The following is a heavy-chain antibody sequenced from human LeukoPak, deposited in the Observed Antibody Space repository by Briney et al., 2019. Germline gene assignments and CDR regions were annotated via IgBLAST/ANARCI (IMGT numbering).Heavy chain of an antibody. CDR2: IIPIFGTA. CDR3: ARGTARFLEWLPTD. Sequence: SVKVSCKASGGTFSSYAISWARQAPGQGLEWMGGIIPIFGTANYAQKFQGRVTITADESTSTAYMELSSLRSEDTAVYYCARGTARFLEWLPTDWGQGTLVTVSS. J-gene: IGHJ4*02. CDR1: GGTFSSYA. D-gene: IGHD3-3*01. V-gene: IGHV1-69*13.